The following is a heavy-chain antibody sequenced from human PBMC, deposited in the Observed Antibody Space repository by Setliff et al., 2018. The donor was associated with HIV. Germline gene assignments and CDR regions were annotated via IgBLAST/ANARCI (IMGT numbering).Heavy chain of an antibody. CDR3: ATERWLYQNFDS. CDR2: IYTSGST. V-gene: IGHV4-61*02. CDR1: GGSISSGSYY. Sequence: SETLSLTCTVSGGSISSGSYYWSWIRQPAGKGLQWIGRIYTSGSTNYNPSLKSRVTISVDTSKNQFSLKLKSVTAADTAVYFCATERWLYQNFDSWGQGTQVTVSS. D-gene: IGHD3-16*01. J-gene: IGHJ4*02.